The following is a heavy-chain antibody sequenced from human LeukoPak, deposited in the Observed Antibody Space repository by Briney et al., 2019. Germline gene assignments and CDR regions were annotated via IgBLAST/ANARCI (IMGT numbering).Heavy chain of an antibody. CDR2: IYTTGST. D-gene: IGHD4-17*01. V-gene: IGHV4-39*02. CDR1: GGSISSTSSY. Sequence: SETLSLTCTVSGGSISSTSSYWGWIRQPPGKGLEWIGRIYTTGSTTYDPSLRRRVSISIDSSRNHFSLKLTSVTAADTAVYFCARDSRIPSQGLREWGQGILVTVSS. J-gene: IGHJ4*02. CDR3: ARDSRIPSQGLRE.